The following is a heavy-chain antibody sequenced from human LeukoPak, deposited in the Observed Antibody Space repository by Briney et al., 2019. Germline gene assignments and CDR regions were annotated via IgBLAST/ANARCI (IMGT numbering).Heavy chain of an antibody. CDR2: ISYSGST. CDR1: GGSISSYY. V-gene: IGHV4-59*08. CDR3: ARQIDHCWYAF. Sequence: PSETLSLTCTVSGGSISSYYWSWIRQPPGKGLEWIGYISYSGSTNYNPSLKSRVTMSVDRSRNQFSLKLSSVTAADTAVYYCARQIDHCWYAFWGQGTLVTVSS. J-gene: IGHJ4*02. D-gene: IGHD2-2*01.